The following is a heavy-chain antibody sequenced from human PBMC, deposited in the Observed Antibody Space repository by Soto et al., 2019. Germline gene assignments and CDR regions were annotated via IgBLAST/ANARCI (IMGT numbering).Heavy chain of an antibody. CDR1: GFTVSSNY. CDR2: ISWDGGST. J-gene: IGHJ4*02. D-gene: IGHD1-7*01. Sequence: EVQLVETGGGLIQPGGSLRLSCAASGFTVSSNYMSWVRQAPGKGLEWVSLISWDGGSTYYADSVKGRFTISRDNSKNSLYLQMNSLRTEDTALYYCAKDGNWNYGSYFDYWGQGTLVTVSS. V-gene: IGHV3-43*02. CDR3: AKDGNWNYGSYFDY.